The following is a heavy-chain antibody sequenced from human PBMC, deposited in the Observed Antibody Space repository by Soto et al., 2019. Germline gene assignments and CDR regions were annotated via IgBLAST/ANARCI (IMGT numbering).Heavy chain of an antibody. CDR2: IDSGGST. Sequence: EVQLVESVGGLVQPGGSLRLSCAASGVTVSSNYMSWVRQAPGKGLEWVSVIDSGGSTYYADSVKGRFTISRDNSKNTLYLPMSSLRDEDTAVYYCARDRIPTGMDVWGQGTTVTVSS. J-gene: IGHJ6*02. CDR1: GVTVSSNY. CDR3: ARDRIPTGMDV. V-gene: IGHV3-66*01.